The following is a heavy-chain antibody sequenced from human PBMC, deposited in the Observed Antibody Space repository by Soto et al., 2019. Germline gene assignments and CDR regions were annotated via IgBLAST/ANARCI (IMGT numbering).Heavy chain of an antibody. V-gene: IGHV4-4*03. D-gene: IGHD3-22*01. CDR2: IYHSGST. CDR1: GGSISSSNW. CDR3: AREFYDSSGYSYYFDY. Sequence: PPETLSLTCAVSGGSISSSNWWSWVRQPPGKGLEWIGEIYHSGSTNYNPSLKSRVTISVDKSKNQFSLKLSSVTAADTAVYYCAREFYDSSGYSYYFDYWGQSTLVTVS. J-gene: IGHJ4*02.